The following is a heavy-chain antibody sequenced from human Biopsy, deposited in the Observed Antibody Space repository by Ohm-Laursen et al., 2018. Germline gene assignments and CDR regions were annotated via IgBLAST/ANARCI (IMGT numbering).Heavy chain of an antibody. CDR2: VTVGSNYI. Sequence: SLRLSCAASGSVFTNFAMSWVRQPPATGLEWVSSVTVGSNYITYADSVIGRLTISRENAKNSHYLQLVSLRVEDTAVYYCAAERLPSGIGGPWLDPWGQGTLVIVSS. CDR3: AAERLPSGIGGPWLDP. J-gene: IGHJ5*02. V-gene: IGHV3-21*06. D-gene: IGHD3-16*01. CDR1: GSVFTNFA.